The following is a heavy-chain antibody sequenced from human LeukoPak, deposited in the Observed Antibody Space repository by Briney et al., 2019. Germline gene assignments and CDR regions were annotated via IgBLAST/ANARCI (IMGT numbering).Heavy chain of an antibody. CDR1: GFTLSNYW. CDR2: IKYDGSEI. J-gene: IGHJ4*02. CDR3: TRDET. Sequence: GGSLRLSCAASGFTLSNYWMGWGRQAPGKGLEWVANIKYDGSEIYYVDSVKGRFTISRDNAAKSLYLQMNSLRAEDTAIYYCTRDETWGQGTLVTVSS. V-gene: IGHV3-7*05.